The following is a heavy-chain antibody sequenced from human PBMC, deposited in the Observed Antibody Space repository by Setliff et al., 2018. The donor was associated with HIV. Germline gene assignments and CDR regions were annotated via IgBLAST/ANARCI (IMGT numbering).Heavy chain of an antibody. CDR1: GDSTSSYY. CDR2: VYYSGST. J-gene: IGHJ4*01. CDR3: ARRRKFGAAAAGPMDY. Sequence: SETLSLTCPVSGDSTSSYYWGWIRQPPGKGLQWIGNVYYSGSTYYTPSFRGRVTISVDSSKNQFSLKLTSVTAADTAIYFCARRRKFGAAAAGPMDYWGQGTLVTVSS. V-gene: IGHV4-39*01. D-gene: IGHD6-13*01.